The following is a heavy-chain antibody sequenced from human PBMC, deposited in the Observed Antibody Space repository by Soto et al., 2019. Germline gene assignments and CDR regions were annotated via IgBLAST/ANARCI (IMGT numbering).Heavy chain of an antibody. CDR3: ASSGWRYYFDY. J-gene: IGHJ4*02. CDR1: GGSISSSSYY. Sequence: SETLSLTCTVSGGSISSSSYYWSWIRQPPGKGLEWIGYIYYSGSTNYNPSLKSRVTISVDTSKNQFSLKLSSVTAADTAVYYCASSGWRYYFDYWGQGTLVTVSS. CDR2: IYYSGST. D-gene: IGHD6-19*01. V-gene: IGHV4-61*05.